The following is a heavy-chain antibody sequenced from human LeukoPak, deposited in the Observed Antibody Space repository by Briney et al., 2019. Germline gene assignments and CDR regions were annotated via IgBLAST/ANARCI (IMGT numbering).Heavy chain of an antibody. V-gene: IGHV1-8*01. D-gene: IGHD3-9*01. CDR2: MNPNSGNT. CDR1: GYTFTSYD. CDR3: ARVGRVLRYFDWLLS. Sequence: ATVKVSCKASGYTFTSYDINWVRQATGQGLEWMGWMNPNSGNTGYAQKFQGRVTMTRNTSISTAYMELSSLRSEDTAVYYCARVGRVLRYFDWLLSWGQGTLVTVSS. J-gene: IGHJ5*02.